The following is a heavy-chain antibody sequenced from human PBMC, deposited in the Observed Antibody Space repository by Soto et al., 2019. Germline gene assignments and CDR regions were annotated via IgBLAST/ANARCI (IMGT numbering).Heavy chain of an antibody. CDR1: GDTVSSNTAA. Sequence: PSQSLSLTCAISGDTVSSNTAAWNWIRQSPSRGLEWLGRTYYRSKWYYDYAVSVKSRITINPDTSKNQFSLQLKSPTRGHTAVYYCAREAFSCHNLWRGYLSFDRCGQRTLVAFSS. CDR3: AREAFSCHNLWRGYLSFDR. D-gene: IGHD3-3*01. V-gene: IGHV6-1*01. CDR2: TYYRSKWYY. J-gene: IGHJ4*02.